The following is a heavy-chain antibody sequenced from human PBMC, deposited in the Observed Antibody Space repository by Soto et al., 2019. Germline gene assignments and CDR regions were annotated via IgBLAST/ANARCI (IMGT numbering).Heavy chain of an antibody. V-gene: IGHV4-39*07. CDR2: IYYSGST. J-gene: IGHJ2*01. D-gene: IGHD5-18*01. Sequence: SETLSLTCTVSGGSISSSSYYWGWIRQPPGKGLEWIGSIYYSGSTYYNPSLKSRVTISVDTSKNQFSLKLSSVTAADTAVYYCARDRGRYSYGATLYWYFDLWGRGSLVTVSS. CDR1: GGSISSSSYY. CDR3: ARDRGRYSYGATLYWYFDL.